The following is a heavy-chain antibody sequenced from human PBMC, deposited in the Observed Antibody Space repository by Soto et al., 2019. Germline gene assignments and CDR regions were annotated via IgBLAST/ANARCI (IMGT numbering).Heavy chain of an antibody. D-gene: IGHD6-13*01. CDR1: GFSLSTNGVG. Sequence: QITLKESGPTLVKPTQTLTLTCTFSGFSLSTNGVGVGWIRQPPGKALEWLALIYWDDDKRYSPSLKSRLTITKATSKNQVVLTMANMDPVDTATYYCAHSWQQLADFAYWGQGTLVTVSS. J-gene: IGHJ4*02. CDR3: AHSWQQLADFAY. CDR2: IYWDDDK. V-gene: IGHV2-5*02.